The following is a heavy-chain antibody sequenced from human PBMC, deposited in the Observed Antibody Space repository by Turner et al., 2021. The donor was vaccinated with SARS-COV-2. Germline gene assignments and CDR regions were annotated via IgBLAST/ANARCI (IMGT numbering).Heavy chain of an antibody. D-gene: IGHD4-4*01. Sequence: QVQLVESGGGVVQPGRSLRLPCAASGFTFSSYGMHWVRQAPGKGLEWVAVISYDGSNKYYADSVKGRFTISRDNSKNTLYLQMNSLRAEDTAVYYCAKQQGLYSNPMYYFDYWGQGTLVTVSS. V-gene: IGHV3-30*18. CDR1: GFTFSSYG. CDR2: ISYDGSNK. CDR3: AKQQGLYSNPMYYFDY. J-gene: IGHJ4*02.